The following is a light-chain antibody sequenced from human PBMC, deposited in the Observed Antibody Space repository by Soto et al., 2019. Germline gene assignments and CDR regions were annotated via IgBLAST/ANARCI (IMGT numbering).Light chain of an antibody. CDR3: QQYGSPLT. J-gene: IGKJ4*01. V-gene: IGKV3-20*01. Sequence: EIVLTQSPGTLSLSPGERATLSCRASQSVSSNYLAWYQQKPGQAPRLLIYGASSRATGIPERFSGSGSGTDFTLTISRLEPEEFAVYHCQQYGSPLTVGGGTKVEIK. CDR2: GAS. CDR1: QSVSSNY.